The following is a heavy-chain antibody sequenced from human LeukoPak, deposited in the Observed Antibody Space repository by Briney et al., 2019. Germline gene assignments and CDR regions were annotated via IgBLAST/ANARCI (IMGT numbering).Heavy chain of an antibody. CDR2: IYYSGST. CDR3: ASQELRLPSSFDY. D-gene: IGHD1-7*01. Sequence: PSETQSLTCTVSGGSISSSSYYWGWIRQPPGKGLEWIGSIYYSGSTYYNPSLKSRVTISVDTSKNQFSLKLSSVTAADTAVYYCASQELRLPSSFDYWGQGTLVTVSS. V-gene: IGHV4-39*01. CDR1: GGSISSSSYY. J-gene: IGHJ4*02.